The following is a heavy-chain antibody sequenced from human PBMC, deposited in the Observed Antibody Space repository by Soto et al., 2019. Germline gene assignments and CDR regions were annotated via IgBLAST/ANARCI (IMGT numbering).Heavy chain of an antibody. CDR3: ARHHFYCTGGSCYLQAYHYYGLDV. J-gene: IGHJ6*02. D-gene: IGHD2-15*01. Sequence: SETLSLTCPVFGGSFSSSSHYWGWIRQPPGKGLEWLGTMFYFGSTYYNKSLESRVTISVDPSKNQFSLKLSSVTAADTAVYYCARHHFYCTGGSCYLQAYHYYGLDVWGQGTTVT. CDR2: MFYFGST. CDR1: GGSFSSSSHY. V-gene: IGHV4-39*01.